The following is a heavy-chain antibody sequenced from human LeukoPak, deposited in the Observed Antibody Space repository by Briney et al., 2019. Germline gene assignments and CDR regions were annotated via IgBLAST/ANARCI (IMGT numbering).Heavy chain of an antibody. CDR2: IKEDGTIK. V-gene: IGHV3-7*01. CDR1: GFAFSKYW. Sequence: PGGSLRLSCVASGFAFSKYWMTWVRQAPGKGLEWVANIKEDGTIKYYLDSVEGRFTFSRDNTKNSVYLQMNSLTPEDTARYFCARIGYSSSSLNYWGQGTQVTVSS. CDR3: ARIGYSSSSLNY. D-gene: IGHD6-6*01. J-gene: IGHJ4*02.